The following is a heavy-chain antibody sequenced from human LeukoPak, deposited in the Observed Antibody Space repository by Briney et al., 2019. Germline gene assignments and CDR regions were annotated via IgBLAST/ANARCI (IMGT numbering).Heavy chain of an antibody. J-gene: IGHJ5*02. D-gene: IGHD3-10*01. Sequence: PETLSLTCAVYGGSFSGYYWGWIRQSPGKGLEWIGEINHRGSTNYNPSLKRRVTISVDTSKNQFSLKLSSVTAADTAVYYCAKSLYGSGSYYNWFDPWGQGTLVTVSS. V-gene: IGHV4-34*01. CDR3: AKSLYGSGSYYNWFDP. CDR2: INHRGST. CDR1: GGSFSGYY.